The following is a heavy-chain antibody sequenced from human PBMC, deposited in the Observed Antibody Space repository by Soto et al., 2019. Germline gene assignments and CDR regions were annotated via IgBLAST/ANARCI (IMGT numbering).Heavy chain of an antibody. Sequence: ASVKVSCKASGYTFTSYYMHWVRQAPGQGLEWMGIINPSGGSTSYAQKFQGRVTMTRDTSTSTVYMELSSLRSEDTAVYYCASTLGSSGWYDKEFDYWGQGTLVTVSS. CDR3: ASTLGSSGWYDKEFDY. V-gene: IGHV1-46*01. J-gene: IGHJ4*02. CDR1: GYTFTSYY. D-gene: IGHD6-19*01. CDR2: INPSGGST.